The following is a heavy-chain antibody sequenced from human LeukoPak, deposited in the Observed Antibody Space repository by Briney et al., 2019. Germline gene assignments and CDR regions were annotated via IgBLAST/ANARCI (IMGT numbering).Heavy chain of an antibody. J-gene: IGHJ6*02. Sequence: ASVKVCCKASGYTFTIYGISWVRHAPGQGLEWMGWISAYNGNTNYAQKLQGRVTMTTDTSTSTAYMELRSLRSDDTAVYYCARDLTPPYIVVVVAATPEDPMDVWGQGTTVTVSS. CDR1: GYTFTIYG. V-gene: IGHV1-18*01. CDR2: ISAYNGNT. D-gene: IGHD2-15*01. CDR3: ARDLTPPYIVVVVAATPEDPMDV.